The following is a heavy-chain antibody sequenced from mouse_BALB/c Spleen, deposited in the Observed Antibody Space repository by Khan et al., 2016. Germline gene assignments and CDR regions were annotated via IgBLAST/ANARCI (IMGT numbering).Heavy chain of an antibody. CDR1: GFNIKDYY. Sequence: VQLQQSGAELVRPGALVKLSCKASGFNIKDYYMHWVKQRPEQGLEWIGWIDPENGNTIYDPKFQGKASLTADTSSNKAYLQLSSLTSEYTAVYYCALARSWFAYWGQGTLVTVSA. CDR2: IDPENGNT. V-gene: IGHV14-1*02. J-gene: IGHJ3*01. CDR3: ALARSWFAY. D-gene: IGHD3-1*01.